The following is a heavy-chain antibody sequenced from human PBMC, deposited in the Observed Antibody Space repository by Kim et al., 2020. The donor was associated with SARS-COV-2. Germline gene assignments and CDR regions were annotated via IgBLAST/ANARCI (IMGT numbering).Heavy chain of an antibody. CDR2: ISSSSSYI. D-gene: IGHD6-13*01. CDR1: GFTFSSYS. V-gene: IGHV3-21*01. Sequence: GGSLRLSCAASGFTFSSYSMNWVHQAPGKGLEWVSSISSSSSYIYYADSVKGRFTISRDNAKNSLYLQMNSLRAEDTAVYYCARDLRAAGSFDYWGQGTLVTVSS. J-gene: IGHJ4*02. CDR3: ARDLRAAGSFDY.